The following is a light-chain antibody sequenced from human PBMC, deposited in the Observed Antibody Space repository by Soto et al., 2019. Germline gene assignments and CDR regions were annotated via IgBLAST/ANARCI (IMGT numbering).Light chain of an antibody. CDR1: SSDVGAYNS. Sequence: QSALAQPASVSGSPGQSVTISCTVTSSDVGAYNSVSWYQQHPDKAPQLMIYKGTQRPSGVSNRFSGSTSGNAASLTISGLQAGDEADYFYCSSAPESTYVFGTGTKVTVL. J-gene: IGLJ1*01. CDR2: KGT. CDR3: CSSAPESTYV. V-gene: IGLV2-23*01.